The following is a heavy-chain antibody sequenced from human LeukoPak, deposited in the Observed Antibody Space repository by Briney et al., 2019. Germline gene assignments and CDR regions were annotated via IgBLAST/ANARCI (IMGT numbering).Heavy chain of an antibody. CDR2: ISSSSSYT. CDR3: AREARRSSGYYLPLDY. J-gene: IGHJ4*02. CDR1: GFTFSDCY. Sequence: GGSLRLSCAASGFTFSDCYMSWIRQAPGKGLEWVSYISSSSSYTNYADSVKGRFTISRDNAKNSLYLQMNSLRAEDTAVYYCAREARRSSGYYLPLDYWGQGTLDTVSS. D-gene: IGHD3-22*01. V-gene: IGHV3-11*05.